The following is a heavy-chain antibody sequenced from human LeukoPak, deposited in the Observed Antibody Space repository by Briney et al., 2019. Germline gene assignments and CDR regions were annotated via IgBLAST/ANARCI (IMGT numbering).Heavy chain of an antibody. D-gene: IGHD1-1*01. J-gene: IGHJ4*02. CDR3: ARLPGAASGTSLFDY. Sequence: SETLSLTCTVSGGTMRNYYWIWLRQPPGKGLEWIGYIYYSGSTNYNPSLKSRVTMSVDKSKNQFSLKLSSVTAADTALYYCARLPGAASGTSLFDYWGQGVLLTVSS. CDR2: IYYSGST. V-gene: IGHV4-59*08. CDR1: GGTMRNYY.